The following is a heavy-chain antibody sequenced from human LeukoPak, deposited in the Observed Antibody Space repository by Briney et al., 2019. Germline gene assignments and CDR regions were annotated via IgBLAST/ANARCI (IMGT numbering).Heavy chain of an antibody. CDR1: GFTVSSNY. CDR2: IYSGGST. V-gene: IGHV3-53*04. D-gene: IGHD4-17*01. J-gene: IGHJ4*02. CDR3: ARDLYRYSVTSDRPEDY. Sequence: GGPLRLSCAASGFTVSSNYMSWVRQAPGKGLEWVSVIYSGGSTYYADSVKGRFTISRHNSKNTLYLQMNSLRAEDTAVYYCARDLYRYSVTSDRPEDYWGQGTLVTVSS.